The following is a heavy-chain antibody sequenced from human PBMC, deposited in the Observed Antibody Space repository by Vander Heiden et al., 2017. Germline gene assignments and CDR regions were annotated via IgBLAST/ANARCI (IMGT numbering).Heavy chain of an antibody. V-gene: IGHV3-7*01. CDR2: IKQDGSEK. CDR1: GFTFSSYW. CDR3: ARGLGWFDP. Sequence: EVQPLESGGGLVQPGGSLRLSCAASGFTFSSYWMSWVRQAPGKGLEWVANIKQDGSEKHYVDSVKGRFTTSRDNAKKSLFLQMNSLRVEDTAVYYCARGLGWFDPWGQGTLVSVSS. J-gene: IGHJ5*02.